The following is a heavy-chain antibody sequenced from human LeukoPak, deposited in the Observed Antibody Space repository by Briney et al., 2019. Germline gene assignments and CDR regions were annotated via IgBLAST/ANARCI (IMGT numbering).Heavy chain of an antibody. J-gene: IGHJ4*02. V-gene: IGHV4-4*07. Sequence: SETLSLTCTVSGGSISSYYWSWIRQPAGKGLEWIGRIYTSGSTNYNPSLKSRVTMSVDTSKNQFSLTLSSVTAADTAVYYCAREGQWLTQTDYWGQGTLVTVSS. CDR2: IYTSGST. CDR3: AREGQWLTQTDY. CDR1: GGSISSYY. D-gene: IGHD6-19*01.